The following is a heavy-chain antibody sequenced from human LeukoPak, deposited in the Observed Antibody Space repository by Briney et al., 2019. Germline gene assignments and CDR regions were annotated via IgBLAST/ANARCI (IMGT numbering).Heavy chain of an antibody. CDR3: AGDWPRDGYHEIFEY. CDR2: ISSSSRTT. Sequence: PGGSLRLSCAASGFTFSSYSMNWVRQAPGKGLEWVSYISSSSRTTYYADSVKGRFTISRDNAKKSLYLQMNSLRDEDTAVYYCAGDWPRDGYHEIFEYWGQGTLVTVSS. D-gene: IGHD5-24*01. J-gene: IGHJ4*02. V-gene: IGHV3-48*02. CDR1: GFTFSSYS.